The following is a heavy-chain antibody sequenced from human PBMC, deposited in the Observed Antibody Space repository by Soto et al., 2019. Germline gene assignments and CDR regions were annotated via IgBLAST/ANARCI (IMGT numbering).Heavy chain of an antibody. Sequence: QVQLVQSGAEVKKPGSTVKVSCKASGGTFSRYTFTWVRQAPGQEIEGMGRIIPIVDIPNYAQKFQGRVTITAEKSTSTAYMELSRLTSDDTAVYYCASPFTGVLVLGTSPPGGDNFGWDVWGQGTTVSVS. CDR1: GGTFSRYT. D-gene: IGHD2-8*02. CDR2: IIPIVDIP. V-gene: IGHV1-69*02. J-gene: IGHJ6*02. CDR3: ASPFTGVLVLGTSPPGGDNFGWDV.